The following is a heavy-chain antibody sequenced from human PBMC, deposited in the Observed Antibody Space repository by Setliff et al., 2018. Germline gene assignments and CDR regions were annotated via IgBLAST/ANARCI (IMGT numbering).Heavy chain of an antibody. D-gene: IGHD2-21*02. CDR3: ARVGWTSDRYYYMDV. CDR2: ISSDGSTV. CDR1: GFTFSTYE. J-gene: IGHJ6*03. V-gene: IGHV3-48*03. Sequence: HPGGSLRLSCAASGFTFSTYEMNWVRQAPGKGLEWVSYISSDGSTVFYADSVKGRFTISRDNAKNSLYLQMNSLRADDMAIYYCARVGWTSDRYYYMDVWGKGTTVTVSS.